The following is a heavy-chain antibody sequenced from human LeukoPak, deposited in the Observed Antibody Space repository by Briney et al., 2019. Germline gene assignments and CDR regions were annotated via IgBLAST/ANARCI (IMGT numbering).Heavy chain of an antibody. CDR2: IYHSGST. J-gene: IGHJ6*02. CDR3: ARDIVVVPAAPAYYYYGMDV. Sequence: PSETLSLTCAVSGGSISSGGYSWSWIRQPPGKGLEWIGYIYHSGSTYYNPSLKSRVTISVDTSKNQFSLKLSSVTAADTAVYYCARDIVVVPAAPAYYYYGMDVWGQGTTVTVSS. D-gene: IGHD2-2*01. CDR1: GGSISSGGYS. V-gene: IGHV4-30-2*01.